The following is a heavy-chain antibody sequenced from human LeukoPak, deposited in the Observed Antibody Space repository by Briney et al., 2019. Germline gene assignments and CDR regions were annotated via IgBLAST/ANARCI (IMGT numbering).Heavy chain of an antibody. CDR3: ATAPYYYDSSGYFRFEP. D-gene: IGHD3-22*01. Sequence: GASVKVSCKASGYTFTSYGISWVRQAPGQGLEWMGWISAYNGNTNYAQKLQGRVTMTTDTSTSTAYMELRSLRSDDTAVYYCATAPYYYDSSGYFRFEPWGQGTLVTVSS. V-gene: IGHV1-18*01. CDR1: GYTFTSYG. J-gene: IGHJ5*02. CDR2: ISAYNGNT.